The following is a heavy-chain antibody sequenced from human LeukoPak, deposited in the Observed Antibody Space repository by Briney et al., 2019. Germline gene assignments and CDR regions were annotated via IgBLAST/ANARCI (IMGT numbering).Heavy chain of an antibody. Sequence: GGSLRLSCAASGFTFSSYSMNWVRQAPGKGLEWVSSISSSSSSYIYYADSVKGRFTISRDNAKNSLYLQMNSLRAEDTAVYYCARDLNYDYVAFDYWGQGTLVTVSS. V-gene: IGHV3-21*01. J-gene: IGHJ4*02. CDR2: ISSSSSSYI. CDR3: ARDLNYDYVAFDY. CDR1: GFTFSSYS. D-gene: IGHD3-16*01.